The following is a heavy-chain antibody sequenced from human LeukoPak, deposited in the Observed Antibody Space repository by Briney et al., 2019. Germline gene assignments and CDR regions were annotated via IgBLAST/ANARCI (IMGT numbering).Heavy chain of an antibody. Sequence: ASVKVSCKASGGTFSSYAISWVRQAPGQGLEWMGRINPNSGGTNYAQKFQGRVTMTRDTSISTAYMELSRLRSDDTAVYYCARVYYDSSNWGQGTLVTVSS. V-gene: IGHV1-2*06. CDR1: GGTFSSYA. J-gene: IGHJ4*02. CDR2: INPNSGGT. CDR3: ARVYYDSSN. D-gene: IGHD3-22*01.